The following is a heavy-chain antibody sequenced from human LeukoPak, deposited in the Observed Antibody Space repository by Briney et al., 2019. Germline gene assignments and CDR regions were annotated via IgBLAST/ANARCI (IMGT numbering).Heavy chain of an antibody. CDR3: ERVYDSSGYYYGSWDY. Sequence: GGSLRLSCAASGFTFSSYAMSWVRQAPGKGLEWVSAISGSGGSTYYADSVKGRFTISRDNSKNTLYLQMNSLRAEDTAVYYCERVYDSSGYYYGSWDYWGQGTLVTVSS. CDR1: GFTFSSYA. CDR2: ISGSGGST. V-gene: IGHV3-23*01. J-gene: IGHJ4*02. D-gene: IGHD3-22*01.